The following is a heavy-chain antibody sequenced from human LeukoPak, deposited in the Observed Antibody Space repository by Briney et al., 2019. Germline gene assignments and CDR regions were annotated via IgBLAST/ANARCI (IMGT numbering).Heavy chain of an antibody. CDR3: ARGDYDILTGYYLYYFDY. D-gene: IGHD3-9*01. J-gene: IGHJ4*02. CDR2: INPNSGGT. V-gene: IGHV1-2*02. CDR1: GNTFTGYY. Sequence: GASVKVSCKASGNTFTGYYMHWVRQAPGQGLEWMGWINPNSGGTNYAQKFQGRVTMTRDTSISTAYKELSRLRSDDTAVYYCARGDYDILTGYYLYYFDYWGQGTLVTVSS.